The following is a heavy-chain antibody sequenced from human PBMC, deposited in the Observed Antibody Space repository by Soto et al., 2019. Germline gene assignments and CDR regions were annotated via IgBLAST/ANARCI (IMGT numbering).Heavy chain of an antibody. CDR1: GFTFSSYG. CDR2: IWYDGSNK. CDR3: ARDGGDIVVVPAAMPNYYYYYMDV. V-gene: IGHV3-33*01. Sequence: PGGSLRLSCAASGFTFSSYGMHWVRQAPGKGLEWVAVIWYDGSNKYYADSVKGRFTISRDNSKNTLYLQMNSLRAEDTAVYYCARDGGDIVVVPAAMPNYYYYYMDVWGKGTTVTGSS. J-gene: IGHJ6*03. D-gene: IGHD2-2*01.